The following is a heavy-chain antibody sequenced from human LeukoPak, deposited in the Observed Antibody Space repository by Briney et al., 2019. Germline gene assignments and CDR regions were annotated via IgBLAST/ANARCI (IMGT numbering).Heavy chain of an antibody. CDR2: ISAYNGNT. CDR1: GYTFTSYG. Sequence: ASVKVSCKASGYTFTSYGISWVRQAPGQGLEWMGWISAYNGNTNYAQKLQGRVTMTTDTSTSTDYMELRSLRSDDTAVYYCARDRSDYDILTGYYFNWFDPWGQGTLVTVSS. CDR3: ARDRSDYDILTGYYFNWFDP. D-gene: IGHD3-9*01. J-gene: IGHJ5*02. V-gene: IGHV1-18*01.